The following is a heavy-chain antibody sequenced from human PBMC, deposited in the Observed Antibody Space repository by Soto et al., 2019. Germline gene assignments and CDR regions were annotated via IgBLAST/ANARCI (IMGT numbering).Heavy chain of an antibody. CDR2: ISGSGGST. CDR1: GFTFSSYA. CDR3: AKDQHSDFWSGPPFDY. V-gene: IGHV3-23*01. D-gene: IGHD3-3*01. Sequence: GGSLRLSCAASGFTFSSYAMIWVGQAPGKGLEWVSAISGSGGSTYYADSVKGRFTISRDNSKNTLYLQINSLRAEDTAVYYCAKDQHSDFWSGPPFDYWGQGTLVTVSS. J-gene: IGHJ4*02.